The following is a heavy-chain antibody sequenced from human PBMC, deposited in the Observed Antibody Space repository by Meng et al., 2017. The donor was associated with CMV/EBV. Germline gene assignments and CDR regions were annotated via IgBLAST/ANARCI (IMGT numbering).Heavy chain of an antibody. CDR2: IYPGDSDT. J-gene: IGHJ5*02. D-gene: IGHD6-6*01. CDR3: ARRRSSSRWFDP. V-gene: IGHV5-51*03. Sequence: GKSLKISCKGSGYTFTSYWIVWVRQMPGKGLEWMGLIYPGDSDTKYSPSFQGQVTISADKSISTAYLQWSSLKASDTAIYYCARRRSSSRWFDPWGQGTQVTVSS. CDR1: GYTFTSYW.